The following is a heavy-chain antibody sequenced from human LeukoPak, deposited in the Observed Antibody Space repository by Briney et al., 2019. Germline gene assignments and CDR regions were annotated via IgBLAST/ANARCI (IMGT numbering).Heavy chain of an antibody. D-gene: IGHD1-7*01. J-gene: IGHJ6*02. CDR2: ISGSGGST. V-gene: IGHV3-23*01. CDR3: AKDLARITGTTGGYYYYGMDV. Sequence: GGSLRPSCAASGFTFSSYAMSWVRQAPGKGLEWVSAISGSGGSTYYADSVKGRFTISRDNSKNTLYLQMNSLRAEDTAVYYCAKDLARITGTTGGYYYYGMDVWGQGTTVTVSS. CDR1: GFTFSSYA.